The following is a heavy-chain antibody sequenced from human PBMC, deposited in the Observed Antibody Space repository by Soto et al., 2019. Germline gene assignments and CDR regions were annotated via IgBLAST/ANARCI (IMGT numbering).Heavy chain of an antibody. V-gene: IGHV1-46*01. CDR1: GYTFTSYY. CDR3: ARGWIAAAGRDAFDI. D-gene: IGHD6-13*01. CDR2: INPSGGST. J-gene: IGHJ3*02. Sequence: ASVKVSCKASGYTFTSYYMHWVRQAPGQGLEWMGIINPSGGSTSYAQKFQGRVTMTRDTSTSTVYMELSSLRSEDTAVYYCARGWIAAAGRDAFDIWGQGTLVTVSS.